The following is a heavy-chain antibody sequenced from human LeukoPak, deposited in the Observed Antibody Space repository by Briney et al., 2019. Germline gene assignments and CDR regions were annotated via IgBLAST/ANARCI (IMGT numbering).Heavy chain of an antibody. J-gene: IGHJ3*02. CDR2: MSSHTSYI. D-gene: IGHD6-25*01. V-gene: IGHV3-21*01. CDR3: ARWYSSAAYAFDI. CDR1: GFTFSSYS. Sequence: GGSLSLSCAASGFTFSSYSMNWVRHAPGKGREGVSSMSSHTSYIYYAESVKGRFTISRDNAKNSLYLQMNSLRAEDTAVYYCARWYSSAAYAFDIWGQGTMVTVSS.